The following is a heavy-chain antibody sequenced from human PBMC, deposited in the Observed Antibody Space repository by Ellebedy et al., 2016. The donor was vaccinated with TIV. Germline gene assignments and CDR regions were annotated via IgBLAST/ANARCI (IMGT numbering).Heavy chain of an antibody. Sequence: GGSLRLSCAASGFTFSSYAMHWVRQAPGKGLEWVAVISYDGSYKYYADSVKGRFTISRDNSKNTLYLQMNSLRAEDTAVYYCARDTKSSGWYLVQPDYWGQGTLVTVSS. CDR3: ARDTKSSGWYLVQPDY. CDR2: ISYDGSYK. CDR1: GFTFSSYA. D-gene: IGHD6-19*01. V-gene: IGHV3-30*04. J-gene: IGHJ4*02.